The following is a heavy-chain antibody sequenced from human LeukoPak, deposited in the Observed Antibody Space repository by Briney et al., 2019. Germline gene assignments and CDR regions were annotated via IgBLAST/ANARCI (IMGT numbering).Heavy chain of an antibody. CDR1: GFTFSNYN. V-gene: IGHV3-48*02. J-gene: IGHJ6*02. CDR2: ISSVTRNI. CDR3: ARDGIGVMDV. D-gene: IGHD2-8*01. Sequence: PGGSLRLSCAASGFTFSNYNMNWVRQAPGKGLEWALYISSVTRNINYADSVKGRFTISRDNGKNSLYLQMNSLRDEDTAVYYCARDGIGVMDVWGQGTTVTVSS.